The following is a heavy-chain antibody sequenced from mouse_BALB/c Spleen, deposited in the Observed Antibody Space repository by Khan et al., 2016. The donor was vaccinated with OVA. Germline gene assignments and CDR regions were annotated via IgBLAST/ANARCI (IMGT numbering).Heavy chain of an antibody. Sequence: LVESGPELKKPGETVKISCKAPGYTFTNYGMNWVKQAPGKGLKWMGWINTYTGEPTYADDFKGRFAFSLETSASTAYLQINNLKNEDMATYFRAKTYYSYDRYFDVWGAGTTVTVTS. D-gene: IGHD2-12*01. CDR3: AKTYYSYDRYFDV. CDR2: INTYTGEP. J-gene: IGHJ1*01. CDR1: GYTFTNYG. V-gene: IGHV9-1*02.